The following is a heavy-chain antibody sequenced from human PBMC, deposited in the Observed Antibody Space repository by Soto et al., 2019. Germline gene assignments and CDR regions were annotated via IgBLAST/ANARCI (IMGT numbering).Heavy chain of an antibody. V-gene: IGHV3-66*01. CDR1: GFTVSNYH. CDR2: VYAAGAT. Sequence: EVQLVESGGGLVQPGESLRLSCAASGFTVSNYHMTWVRQAPGKGLEWVSAVYAAGATSHADSVKDRFTVSRDNSRNTLNLQMSGLRAEDTAVYYCARSGGGLDYWGQGTLVTVSS. J-gene: IGHJ4*02. D-gene: IGHD3-10*01. CDR3: ARSGGGLDY.